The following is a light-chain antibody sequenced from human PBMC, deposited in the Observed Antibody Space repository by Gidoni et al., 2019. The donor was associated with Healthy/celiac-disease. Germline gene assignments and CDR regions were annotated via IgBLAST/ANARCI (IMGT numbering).Light chain of an antibody. CDR2: SKN. CDR3: AAWDDSLNGWV. Sequence: QSVLTQPPSASGTPGQRVTISCSGSSSNIGSNTVNWYQQLPGTAPKLLIYSKNQRPSGVPDRFSGSKSGTSASLAISGLQSEDEADYYCAAWDDSLNGWVLGGGTKLTVL. J-gene: IGLJ3*02. CDR1: SSNIGSNT. V-gene: IGLV1-44*01.